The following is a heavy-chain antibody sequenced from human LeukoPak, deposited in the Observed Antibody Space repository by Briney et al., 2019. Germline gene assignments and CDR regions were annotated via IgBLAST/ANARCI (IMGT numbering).Heavy chain of an antibody. D-gene: IGHD3-22*01. CDR3: ATDPLNYYDSSGADY. V-gene: IGHV1-24*01. CDR2: FDPEDGET. Sequence: ASVKVSCKVSGYTLTELSMHWVRQAPGKGLEWMGGFDPEDGETIYAQKFQGRVTMTEDTPTDTAYMELSSLRSEDTAVYYCATDPLNYYDSSGADYWGQGTLVTVSS. J-gene: IGHJ4*02. CDR1: GYTLTELS.